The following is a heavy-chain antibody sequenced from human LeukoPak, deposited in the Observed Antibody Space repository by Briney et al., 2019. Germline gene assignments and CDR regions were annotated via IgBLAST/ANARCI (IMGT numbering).Heavy chain of an antibody. D-gene: IGHD2-15*01. Sequence: EGSLRLSCAASGFTFSSNWMSWVRQAPGKGLEWVANIRQDGSDKYYMDSVEGRFTISRDNAKNSLSLQMNSLRVEDTAVYYCARDRDCGDGGCYPHFDYWGQGVRVTVSS. J-gene: IGHJ4*02. CDR3: ARDRDCGDGGCYPHFDY. V-gene: IGHV3-7*01. CDR2: IRQDGSDK. CDR1: GFTFSSNW.